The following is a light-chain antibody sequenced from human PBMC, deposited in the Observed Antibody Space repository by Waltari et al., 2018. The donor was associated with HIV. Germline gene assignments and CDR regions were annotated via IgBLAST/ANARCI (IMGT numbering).Light chain of an antibody. CDR2: GTS. Sequence: EILMTQSPATLSVSPGERATLSCRASQSVNSNLAWYHQKPGQTPRLLIYGTSTRATDIPARFSGSGSGTEFTLTSSSLQSEDFAVYYCHHYNNWRETFGQGTKVEIK. CDR3: HHYNNWRET. V-gene: IGKV3-15*01. J-gene: IGKJ1*01. CDR1: QSVNSN.